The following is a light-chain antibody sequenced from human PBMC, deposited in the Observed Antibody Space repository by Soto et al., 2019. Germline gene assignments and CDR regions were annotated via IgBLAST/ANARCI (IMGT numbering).Light chain of an antibody. V-gene: IGKV1-6*01. CDR2: AAS. J-gene: IGKJ2*01. Sequence: AIPMTQSPSSLSASVGDRVSITCRASQAIRNDLGWYQQKPGKAPSLLIYAASSLQSGVPSRFSGTGSGTDFTLTISSLQPEDFATYYCLQDYNSPYTFGQGTKLDMK. CDR3: LQDYNSPYT. CDR1: QAIRND.